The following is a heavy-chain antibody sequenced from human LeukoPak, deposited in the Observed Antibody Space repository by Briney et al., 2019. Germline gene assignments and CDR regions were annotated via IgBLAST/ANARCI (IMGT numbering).Heavy chain of an antibody. D-gene: IGHD4-23*01. CDR1: GFTFSNYG. Sequence: QPGGTLRLSCAASGFTFSNYGMSWVRQAPGKGLEWVSAISGNGGNTYYADSVKGRFSISRDNSKNTLYLQMNSLRAEDAAIYYCAKVSTVVTGRSEDAFAIWGQGTMVTVSS. CDR3: AKVSTVVTGRSEDAFAI. CDR2: ISGNGGNT. J-gene: IGHJ3*02. V-gene: IGHV3-23*01.